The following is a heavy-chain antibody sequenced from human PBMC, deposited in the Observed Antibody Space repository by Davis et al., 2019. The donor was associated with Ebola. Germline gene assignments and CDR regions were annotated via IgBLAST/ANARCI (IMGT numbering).Heavy chain of an antibody. CDR3: ATYYDFWSGHYGMDV. J-gene: IGHJ6*02. D-gene: IGHD3-3*01. CDR1: GTSISSHY. CDR2: IYYSGST. V-gene: IGHV4-59*11. Sequence: MPSETLSLTCTVSGTSISSHYWSWIRQPPGKGLEWIGYIYYSGSTNYNPSLKSRVTISVDTSKNQFSLKLSSVTAADTAVYYCATYYDFWSGHYGMDVWGQGTTVTVSS.